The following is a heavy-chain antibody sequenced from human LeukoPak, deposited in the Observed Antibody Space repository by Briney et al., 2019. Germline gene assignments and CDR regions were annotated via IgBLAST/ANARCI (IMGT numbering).Heavy chain of an antibody. J-gene: IGHJ4*02. CDR3: ARDRGVSGNYYDY. V-gene: IGHV3-30*02. CDR1: GFSFRNYG. Sequence: GGSLRLSCVASGFSFRNYGMHWVRQAPGKGLEWVTFIRSDSSYKYYADSVKGRFATSRDNSKSTLDLQMNSLRPEDTALYYCARDRGVSGNYYDYWGQGTLVTVSS. CDR2: IRSDSSYK. D-gene: IGHD3-10*01.